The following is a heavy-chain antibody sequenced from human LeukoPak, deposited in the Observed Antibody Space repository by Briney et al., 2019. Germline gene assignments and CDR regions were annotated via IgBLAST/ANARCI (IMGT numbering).Heavy chain of an antibody. CDR1: GGSFSGYY. D-gene: IGHD4-11*01. CDR3: ARHSPRLEYSNYDGGFDY. V-gene: IGHV4-34*01. Sequence: PSETLSLTCAVYGGSFSGYYWSWIRQPPGKGLEWIGEINHSGSTNYNPSLKSRVTISVDTSKNQFSLKLSSVTAADTAVYYCARHSPRLEYSNYDGGFDYWGQGTLVTVSS. J-gene: IGHJ4*02. CDR2: INHSGST.